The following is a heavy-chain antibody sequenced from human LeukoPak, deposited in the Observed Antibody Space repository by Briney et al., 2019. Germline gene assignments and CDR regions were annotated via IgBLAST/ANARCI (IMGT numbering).Heavy chain of an antibody. CDR1: GVSISDYY. V-gene: IGHV4-4*07. J-gene: IGHJ5*02. CDR3: ARTHCVGGSCDKFDP. CDR2: FYASGTT. D-gene: IGHD2-15*01. Sequence: SETLSLTCTVSGVSISDYYWSWIRQPAGKGLEWIGRFYASGTTYYNPSPRSRVTLSIDTSKNQVSLKLSSVTAADTAIYYCARTHCVGGSCDKFDPWGPGTLVTVSS.